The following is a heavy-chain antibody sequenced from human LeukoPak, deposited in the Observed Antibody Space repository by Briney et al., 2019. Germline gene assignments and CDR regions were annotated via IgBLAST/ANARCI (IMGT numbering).Heavy chain of an antibody. CDR1: GGSISSGGYY. V-gene: IGHV4-31*03. J-gene: IGHJ5*02. CDR2: IYYSGST. Sequence: PSETLSLTCTVSGGSISSGGYYWRWIRHHPGKGLEWIGYIYYSGSTYYNPSLKSRVTISVDTSKNQFSLKLSSMTAADTAVYYCARDRSTRGWFDPWGQGTLVTVSS. D-gene: IGHD1-1*01. CDR3: ARDRSTRGWFDP.